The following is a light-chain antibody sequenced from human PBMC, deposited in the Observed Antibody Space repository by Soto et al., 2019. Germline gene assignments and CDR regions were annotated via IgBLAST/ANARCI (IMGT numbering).Light chain of an antibody. Sequence: QSVLTQPPSVSGAPGQRVTISCTGSSSNIGSGYNVHWYQQLPGTAPKLLIYDNNNRPSGVPDRFSGSKSGTSASLAITGLQGADEADYYCQSYDTGLVVFGGGTQLTVL. V-gene: IGLV1-40*01. CDR3: QSYDTGLVV. J-gene: IGLJ2*01. CDR2: DNN. CDR1: SSNIGSGYN.